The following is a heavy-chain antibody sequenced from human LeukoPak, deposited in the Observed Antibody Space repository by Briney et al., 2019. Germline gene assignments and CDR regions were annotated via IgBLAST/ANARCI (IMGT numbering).Heavy chain of an antibody. Sequence: GGSLRLSCAASGFTFSSYWMHWVRQAPGKGLVWVSRINSDGSSTSYADSVKGRFTISRDDAKNTLYLQMNSLRAEDTAVYYCARVQGHPPNGLDVWGQGTMVTVSS. D-gene: IGHD2-8*01. CDR2: INSDGSST. J-gene: IGHJ3*01. CDR1: GFTFSSYW. CDR3: ARVQGHPPNGLDV. V-gene: IGHV3-74*01.